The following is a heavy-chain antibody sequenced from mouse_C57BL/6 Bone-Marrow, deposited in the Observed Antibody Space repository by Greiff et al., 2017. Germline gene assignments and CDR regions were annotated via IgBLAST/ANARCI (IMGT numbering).Heavy chain of an antibody. CDR2: ISDGGSYT. D-gene: IGHD1-1*01. CDR3: AREEVGYAMDY. J-gene: IGHJ4*01. V-gene: IGHV5-4*01. CDR1: GFTFSSYA. Sequence: EVQGVESGGGLVKPGGSLKLSCAASGFTFSSYAMSWVRQTPEKRLEWVATISDGGSYTYYPDNVKGRFTISRDNAKNNLYLQMSHLKSEDTAMYYCAREEVGYAMDYWGQGTSVTGSS.